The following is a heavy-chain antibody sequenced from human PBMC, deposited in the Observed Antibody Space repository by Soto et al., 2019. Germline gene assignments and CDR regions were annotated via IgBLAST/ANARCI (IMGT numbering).Heavy chain of an antibody. V-gene: IGHV1-24*01. J-gene: IGHJ3*02. Sequence: ASVKVSCKVSGYTLTELSMHWVRQAPGKGLEWMGGFDPEDGETIYAQKFQGRVTMTEDTSTDTAYMELSSLRSEDTAMYYCANRDSSSWAFDIWGQGTMVTVSS. D-gene: IGHD6-13*01. CDR3: ANRDSSSWAFDI. CDR1: GYTLTELS. CDR2: FDPEDGET.